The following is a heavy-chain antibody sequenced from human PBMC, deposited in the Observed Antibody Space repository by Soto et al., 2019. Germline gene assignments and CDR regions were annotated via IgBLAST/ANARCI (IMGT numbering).Heavy chain of an antibody. D-gene: IGHD3-3*01. V-gene: IGHV1-18*04. CDR1: GYTFISYG. J-gene: IGHJ6*02. CDR2: ISTYNGIT. CDR3: ARGPTVGSGYFGSGLNI. Sequence: ASVKVSCKASGYTFISYGITWVRQAPGQGLEWMGWISTYNGITSYSQKFQDRVTMTTDTSTNTGYMELRSLTSDDTAVYTCARGPTVGSGYFGSGLNIWGQGTTVTVSS.